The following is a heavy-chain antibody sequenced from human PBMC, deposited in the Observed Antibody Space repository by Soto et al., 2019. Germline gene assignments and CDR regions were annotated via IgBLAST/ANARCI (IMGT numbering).Heavy chain of an antibody. D-gene: IGHD3-22*01. V-gene: IGHV1-58*01. CDR2: IVVGSGNT. CDR3: AAAPRYYYDSSGYWFDP. J-gene: IGHJ5*02. CDR1: GFTFTSSA. Sequence: SVKVSCKASGFTFTSSAVQWVRQARGQRLEWIGWIVVGSGNTNYAQKSQERVTITRDMSTSTAYMELSSLRSEDTAVYYCAAAPRYYYDSSGYWFDPWGQGTLVTVSS.